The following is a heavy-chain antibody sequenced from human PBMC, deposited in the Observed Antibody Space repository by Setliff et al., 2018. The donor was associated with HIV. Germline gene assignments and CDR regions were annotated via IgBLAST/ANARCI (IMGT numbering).Heavy chain of an antibody. V-gene: IGHV1-8*03. CDR1: GYSFTNYD. Sequence: ASVKVSCKASGYSFTNYDINWVRQATGQGLEWMGWMNPKSGKTGYAQKIQGRVTITRNTSISTVYMDLDSLRSDDAAVYYCARGFYDFFYNYYMDVWGKGTTVTVSS. CDR3: ARGFYDFFYNYYMDV. CDR2: MNPKSGKT. D-gene: IGHD3-3*01. J-gene: IGHJ6*03.